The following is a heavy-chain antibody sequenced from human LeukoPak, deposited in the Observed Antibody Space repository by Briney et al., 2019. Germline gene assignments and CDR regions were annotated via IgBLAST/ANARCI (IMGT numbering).Heavy chain of an antibody. CDR2: IYYTGST. Sequence: PSETLSLTCTVSGGSISSYCWSWIRQPPGKGLEWIGYIYYTGSTNYNPSLKSRVTISVDTSKNQFSLKLSSVTAADTAVYYCARWYYYDSSGAVDYWGQGTLVTVSS. J-gene: IGHJ4*02. CDR3: ARWYYYDSSGAVDY. CDR1: GGSISSYC. D-gene: IGHD3-22*01. V-gene: IGHV4-59*01.